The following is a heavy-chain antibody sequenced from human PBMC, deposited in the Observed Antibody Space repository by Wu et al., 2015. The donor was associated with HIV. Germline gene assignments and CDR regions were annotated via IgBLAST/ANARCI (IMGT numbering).Heavy chain of an antibody. Sequence: QVQLVQSGAEVKKPGSSVKVSCKASGGTFSSYAISWVRQAPGQGLEWMGGFDPEDGETIYAQKFQGRVTMTEDTSTDTAYMELSSLRSEDTAVYYCATVNLDTAMGYYWGQGTLVTVSS. D-gene: IGHD5-18*01. CDR1: GGTFSSYA. CDR3: ATVNLDTAMGYY. J-gene: IGHJ4*02. V-gene: IGHV1-24*01. CDR2: FDPEDGET.